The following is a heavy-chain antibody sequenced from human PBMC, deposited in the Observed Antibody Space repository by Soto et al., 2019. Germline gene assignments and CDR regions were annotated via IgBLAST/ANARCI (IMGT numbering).Heavy chain of an antibody. J-gene: IGHJ4*02. Sequence: SETLSLTCTVSGGSISSSSYYWGWIRQPPGKGLEWIGSIYYSGSTYYNPSLKSRVTISVDTSKNQFSLKLSSVTAADTAVYYCARHVSNYYGSGSYYGALWEFDYWGQGTLVTVSS. V-gene: IGHV4-39*01. D-gene: IGHD3-10*01. CDR2: IYYSGST. CDR3: ARHVSNYYGSGSYYGALWEFDY. CDR1: GGSISSSSYY.